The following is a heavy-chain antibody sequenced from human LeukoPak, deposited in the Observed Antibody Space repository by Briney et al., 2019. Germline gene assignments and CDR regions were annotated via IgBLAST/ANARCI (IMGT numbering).Heavy chain of an antibody. CDR2: IYYSGST. J-gene: IGHJ4*02. Sequence: SETLSLTCTVSAYSISSGYYWGWIRQPPGKGLEWIGSIYYSGSTYYNPSLKSRVTISVDTSKNQFSLKLSSVTAADTAVYYCAREKIVVKEFDYWGQGTLVTVSS. D-gene: IGHD3-22*01. V-gene: IGHV4-38-2*02. CDR3: AREKIVVKEFDY. CDR1: AYSISSGYY.